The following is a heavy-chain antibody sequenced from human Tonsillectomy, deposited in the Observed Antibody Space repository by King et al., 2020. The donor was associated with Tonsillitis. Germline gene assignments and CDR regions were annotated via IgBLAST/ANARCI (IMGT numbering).Heavy chain of an antibody. CDR3: ARGGSVVVVPPDADWFDP. V-gene: IGHV1-2*05. D-gene: IGHD2-2*01. CDR1: GYSFTDYY. Sequence: VQLVESGADVKKPGASVKVSCKASGYSFTDYYIHWVRQAPGQGLEWMGRINPNTGGTNYAQRFQGRNALTRDTSISTAYMELSRLRYDDTVVYFCARGGSVVVVPPDADWFDPWGQGTLVTVSS. CDR2: INPNTGGT. J-gene: IGHJ5*02.